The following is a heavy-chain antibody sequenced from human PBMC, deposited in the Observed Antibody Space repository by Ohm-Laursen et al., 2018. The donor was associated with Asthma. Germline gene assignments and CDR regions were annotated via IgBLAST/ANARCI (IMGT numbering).Heavy chain of an antibody. V-gene: IGHV3-7*02. J-gene: IGHJ4*02. CDR2: IKEDGSEE. Sequence: SLRLSCAATGLSFSSSWMTWVRQAPGKGPEWVAHIKEDGSEESYLASVKGRFTISRDNAKNSLYLQMNSLRAEDTAVYYCARSPESYYGDYWGQGTLVTVSS. CDR1: GLSFSSSW. D-gene: IGHD1-26*01. CDR3: ARSPESYYGDY.